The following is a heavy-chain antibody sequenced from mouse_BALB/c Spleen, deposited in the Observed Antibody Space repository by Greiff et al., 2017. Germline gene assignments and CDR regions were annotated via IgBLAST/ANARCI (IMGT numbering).Heavy chain of an antibody. D-gene: IGHD1-1*01. CDR2: IYPGSGNT. J-gene: IGHJ3*01. CDR3: ARDYGSSYETFAY. Sequence: VQLQQSGAELVRPGPSVKISCKASGYAFTNYWLGWVKQRPGHGLEWIGDIYPGSGNTYYDEKFKGKATLTADKSSSTAYMQLSSLTAEDSAVYFWARDYGSSYETFAYWGQGTLVTVAA. CDR1: GYAFTNYW. V-gene: IGHV1-63*01.